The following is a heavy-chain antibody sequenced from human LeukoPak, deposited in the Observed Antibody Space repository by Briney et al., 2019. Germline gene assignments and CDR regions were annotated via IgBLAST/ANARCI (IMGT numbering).Heavy chain of an antibody. CDR2: INHSGST. CDR1: GGSFSGYY. Sequence: SETLSLTCAVYGGSFSGYYWSWIRQPPGKGLEWIGEINHSGSTNYNPSLKSRVTISVDTSKNQFSLKLSSVTAADTAVYYCAREYSSSSGWFDPWGQGTLVTVSS. D-gene: IGHD6-6*01. V-gene: IGHV4-34*01. CDR3: AREYSSSSGWFDP. J-gene: IGHJ5*02.